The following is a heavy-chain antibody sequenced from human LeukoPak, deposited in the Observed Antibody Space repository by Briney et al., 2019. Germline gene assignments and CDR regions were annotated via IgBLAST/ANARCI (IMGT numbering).Heavy chain of an antibody. D-gene: IGHD5-12*01. CDR2: INHSGST. J-gene: IGHJ4*02. CDR3: ARGNGRKYSGYDIRY. CDR1: GGSFSGYY. V-gene: IGHV4-34*01. Sequence: PSETLSLSCADYGGSFSGYYWSWIRQPPGKGLEWIGEINHSGSTNYNPSLKSRVTISVDTSKNQFSLKLSSVTAADTAVYYCARGNGRKYSGYDIRYWGQGTLVTVSS.